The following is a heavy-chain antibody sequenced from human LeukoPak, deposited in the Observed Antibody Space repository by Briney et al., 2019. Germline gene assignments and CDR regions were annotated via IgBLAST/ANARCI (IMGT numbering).Heavy chain of an antibody. J-gene: IGHJ4*02. CDR3: AQIGSRLHY. CDR1: GYSISSGYY. D-gene: IGHD6-6*01. V-gene: IGHV4-38-2*02. CDR2: IYHSGST. Sequence: PSETLSLTCTVSGYSISSGYYWGWIRQPPGKGVEWIGNIYHSGSTSYNPSLRSRVTISVDTSKNQFSLKLSSVTAADTAVYYCAQIGSRLHYWGQGTLVTVSS.